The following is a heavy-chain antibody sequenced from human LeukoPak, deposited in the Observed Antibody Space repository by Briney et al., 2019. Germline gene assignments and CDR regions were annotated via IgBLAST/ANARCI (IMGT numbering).Heavy chain of an antibody. J-gene: IGHJ4*02. D-gene: IGHD3-9*01. V-gene: IGHV3-15*01. CDR2: IKSKTDGGTT. CDR1: GLTFSNAW. CDR3: TTDPLNGVRYFDWTHDY. Sequence: GGSLRLSCAASGLTFSNAWMSWVRQAPGKGLEWVGRIKSKTDGGTTDYAAPVKGRFTISRDDSKNTLYLQMNSLKTEDTAVYYCTTDPLNGVRYFDWTHDYWGQGTQVTVSS.